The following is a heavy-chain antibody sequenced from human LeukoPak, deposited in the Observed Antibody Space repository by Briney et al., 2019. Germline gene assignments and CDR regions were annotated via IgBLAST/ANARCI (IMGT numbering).Heavy chain of an antibody. CDR1: GFTFSSYA. D-gene: IGHD3-10*01. CDR2: ISGSGDST. Sequence: GGSLRLSCAASGFTFSSYAMSWVRQTPGKGLEWVSGISGSGDSTYYADSVKGRFTISRDNSKNTLYLQMNSLRAEDTAVYYCARWLNYFDYWGQGTLVTVSS. J-gene: IGHJ4*02. CDR3: ARWLNYFDY. V-gene: IGHV3-23*01.